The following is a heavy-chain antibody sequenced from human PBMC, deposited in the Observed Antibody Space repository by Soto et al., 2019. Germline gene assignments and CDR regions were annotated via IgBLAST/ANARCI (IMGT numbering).Heavy chain of an antibody. Sequence: QVHLVQSGAEVKKPGASVTFSCRASGYIFTTYYLYWVRQAPGQGLEWMGLINPRDGTTTYSQKFRGRVNMTRDTSTSPAYMELNSLTSEDKARYYCTRDSSPQNDYSRGSYHSRGGYSDHWGQGNRDSVSS. J-gene: IGHJ4*02. CDR3: TRDSSPQNDYSRGSYHSRGGYSDH. CDR1: GYIFTTYY. CDR2: INPRDGTT. D-gene: IGHD3-16*02. V-gene: IGHV1-46*03.